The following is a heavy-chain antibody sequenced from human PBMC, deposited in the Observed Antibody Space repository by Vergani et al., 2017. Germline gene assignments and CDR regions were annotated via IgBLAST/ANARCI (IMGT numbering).Heavy chain of an antibody. CDR2: IYSGGRT. V-gene: IGHV3-66*02. D-gene: IGHD6-19*01. J-gene: IGHJ4*02. Sequence: EVQLVESGGGLVQPGGSLRLSCAASGFTVSSNYMSWVRQAPGKGLEWVSVIYSGGRTYYADSVKGRFTISRDNSKNTLYLQMNSLRAEDTAVYYCARASDSGWYXGDYWGQGTLVTVSS. CDR3: ARASDSGWYXGDY. CDR1: GFTVSSNY.